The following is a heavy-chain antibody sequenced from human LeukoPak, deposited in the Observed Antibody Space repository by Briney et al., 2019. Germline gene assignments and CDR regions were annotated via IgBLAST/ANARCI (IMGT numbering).Heavy chain of an antibody. V-gene: IGHV3-30*02. D-gene: IGHD5-12*01. CDR1: GFTFSSYG. CDR2: IRYDGSNK. J-gene: IGHJ4*02. Sequence: GGSLRLSCAASGFTFSSYGMHWVRQAPGKGLEWVAFIRYDGSNKYYADSVKGRFTISRDNSKNTLYLQMNSLRAEDTAVYYCAKDGYVDIVPTRSRDWGQGTLVTVSS. CDR3: AKDGYVDIVPTRSRD.